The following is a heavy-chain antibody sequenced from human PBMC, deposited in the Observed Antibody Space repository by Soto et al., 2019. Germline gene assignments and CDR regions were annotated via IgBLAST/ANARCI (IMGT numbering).Heavy chain of an antibody. D-gene: IGHD6-6*01. CDR3: ARDHSSSSGGYNWFDP. J-gene: IGHJ5*02. CDR1: GGSISSGGYY. CDR2: IYYSGST. Sequence: PSETLSLTCTVSGGSISSGGYYWSCIRQHPGKGLEWIGYIYYSGSTYYNPSLKSRVTISVDTSKNQFSLKLSSVTAADTAVYYCARDHSSSSGGYNWFDPWGQGTLVTVS. V-gene: IGHV4-31*03.